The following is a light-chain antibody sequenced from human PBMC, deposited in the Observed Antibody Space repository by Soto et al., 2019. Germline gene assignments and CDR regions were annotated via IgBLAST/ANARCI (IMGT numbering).Light chain of an antibody. J-gene: IGKJ2*01. CDR2: AAS. V-gene: IGKV1-27*01. CDR1: QGISIY. Sequence: DIQMTQFPSSLSASVGDRVTITCRASQGISIYLAWYQQKPGKVPKLLIYAASTLHSGVPSRFSGSGSGTDFTLTISSLQPEDVATYYCQKYNSAPHTFGQGTTLEIK. CDR3: QKYNSAPHT.